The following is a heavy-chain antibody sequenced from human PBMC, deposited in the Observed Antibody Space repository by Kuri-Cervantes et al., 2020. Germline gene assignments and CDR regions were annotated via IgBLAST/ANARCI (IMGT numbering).Heavy chain of an antibody. D-gene: IGHD3-10*01. CDR3: ATCTVRGVPGYYYYGMDV. CDR2: FDPEDGET. CDR1: GYTFTSYA. V-gene: IGHV1-24*01. Sequence: ASVKVSCKASGYTFTSYAMNWVRQAPGQGLEWMGGFDPEDGETIYAQKFQGRVTMTEDTSTDTAYMELSSLRSEDTAVYYCATCTVRGVPGYYYYGMDVWGQGTTVTVSS. J-gene: IGHJ6*02.